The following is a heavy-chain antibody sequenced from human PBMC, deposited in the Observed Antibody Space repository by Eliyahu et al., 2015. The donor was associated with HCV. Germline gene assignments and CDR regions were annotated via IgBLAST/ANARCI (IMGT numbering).Heavy chain of an antibody. D-gene: IGHD3-9*01. J-gene: IGHJ5*02. CDR1: GYSINNGFY. Sequence: QVQLQQSGPGLVKSSETLSLTCPVSGYSINNGFYWGWIRQSPGKGLEWIGTIIHSGLTSYNPSLKSRVTLSIHTSKNQFSLSLSSVTAADTAVYYCAREMGHCVRNTCYGWFDPWGQGTLVTVSS. CDR2: IIHSGLT. V-gene: IGHV4-38-2*02. CDR3: AREMGHCVRNTCYGWFDP.